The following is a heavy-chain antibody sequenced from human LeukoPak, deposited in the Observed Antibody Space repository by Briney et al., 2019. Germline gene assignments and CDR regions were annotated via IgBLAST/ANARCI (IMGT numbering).Heavy chain of an antibody. D-gene: IGHD3-22*01. CDR2: IIPILGIA. CDR1: GGTFSSYA. Sequence: SVKVSGKASGGTFSSYAISWVRQAPGQGLEWMGRIIPILGIANYAQKFQGRVTITADKSTSTAYMELSSLRSEDTAVYYCARGHSSGLSYAFEIWGQGTMVTVSS. J-gene: IGHJ3*02. CDR3: ARGHSSGLSYAFEI. V-gene: IGHV1-69*04.